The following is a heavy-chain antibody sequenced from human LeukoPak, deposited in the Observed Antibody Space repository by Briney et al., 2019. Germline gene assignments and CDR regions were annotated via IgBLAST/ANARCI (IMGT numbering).Heavy chain of an antibody. CDR3: ARDGHYYDSSGYAKHDAFDI. D-gene: IGHD3-22*01. CDR1: GGSISSYY. J-gene: IGHJ3*02. Sequence: PSETLSLTCTVSGGSISSYYWSWIRQPPGKGLEWIGCIYYSGSTNYNPSLKSRVTISVDTSKNQFSLKLSSVTAADTAVYYCARDGHYYDSSGYAKHDAFDIWGQGTMVTVSS. CDR2: IYYSGST. V-gene: IGHV4-59*01.